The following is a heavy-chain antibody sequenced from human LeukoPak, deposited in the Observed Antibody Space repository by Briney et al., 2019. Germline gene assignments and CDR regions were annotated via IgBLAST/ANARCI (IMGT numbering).Heavy chain of an antibody. D-gene: IGHD3-10*01. CDR2: ISYDGSNK. J-gene: IGHJ6*02. CDR3: ARDLYYYGSGSFGKYYYYGMDV. Sequence: GGSLRLSCAASGFTFSSYAMHWVRQAPGQGLEGVAVISYDGSNKYYADSVKGRFTISRDNSKNTLYLQMNSLRAEDTAVYYCARDLYYYGSGSFGKYYYYGMDVWGQGTTVTVSS. V-gene: IGHV3-30-3*01. CDR1: GFTFSSYA.